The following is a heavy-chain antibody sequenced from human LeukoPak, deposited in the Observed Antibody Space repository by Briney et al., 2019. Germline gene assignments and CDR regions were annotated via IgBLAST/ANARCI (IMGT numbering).Heavy chain of an antibody. CDR3: ARDTLAAAGFYDY. V-gene: IGHV1-46*01. CDR2: INPSGGST. J-gene: IGHJ4*02. Sequence: GASVKVSCKASGYTFSSYYMHWVRQALGQGLEWMGIINPSGGSTSYTQKFQGRVTMTRDTSTSTVYMELSSLRAEDTAVYYCARDTLAAAGFYDYWGQGTLVTVSS. D-gene: IGHD6-13*01. CDR1: GYTFSSYY.